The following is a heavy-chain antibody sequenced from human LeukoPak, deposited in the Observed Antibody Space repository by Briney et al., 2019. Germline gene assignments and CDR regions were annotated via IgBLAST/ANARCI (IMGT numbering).Heavy chain of an antibody. D-gene: IGHD6-19*01. J-gene: IGHJ4*02. CDR3: ARRAGADDY. CDR2: IYHSGSS. Sequence: SQTLSLTCTVSGDSISSGGYYWSWIRQPPGKGLEWIGYIYHSGSSYYNPSLESRVTISVDRSENQFSLKLSSVTAADTAVYYCARRAGADDYWGQGTLVTVSS. V-gene: IGHV4-30-2*01. CDR1: GDSISSGGYY.